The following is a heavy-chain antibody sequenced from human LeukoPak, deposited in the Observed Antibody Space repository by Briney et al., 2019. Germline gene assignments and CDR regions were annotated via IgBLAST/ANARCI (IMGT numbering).Heavy chain of an antibody. J-gene: IGHJ4*02. CDR3: ASSDSSGYSPPFY. Sequence: ASVKVSCKASGYTFTGYCMHWVRQAPGQGLEWMGWINPNSGGTNYAQKFQGRVTMTRDTSISTAYMELSRLRSDDTAVYYCASSDSSGYSPPFYWGQGTLVTVSS. D-gene: IGHD3-22*01. CDR2: INPNSGGT. CDR1: GYTFTGYC. V-gene: IGHV1-2*02.